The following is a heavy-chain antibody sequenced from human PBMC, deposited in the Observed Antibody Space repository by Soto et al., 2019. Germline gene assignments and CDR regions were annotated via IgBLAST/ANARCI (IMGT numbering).Heavy chain of an antibody. CDR3: ARGYSTGWFIDY. CDR2: ISADKKNE. CDR1: GFTFSSYA. D-gene: IGHD6-19*01. Sequence: GGSLRLSCAASGFTFSSYAMSWVRQAPGKGLEWVAVISADKKNEYYADSVKGRLALSRDNSKNTVYLQMNSLRPEDTAVYYCARGYSTGWFIDYWCKGTLVTVSS. J-gene: IGHJ4*02. V-gene: IGHV3-30*09.